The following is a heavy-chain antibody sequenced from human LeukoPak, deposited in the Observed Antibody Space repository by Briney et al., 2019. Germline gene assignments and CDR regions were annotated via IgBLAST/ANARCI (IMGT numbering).Heavy chain of an antibody. Sequence: SETLSPTCTVSGGSISSYYWSCIRQPPGKGLEWIGYIYYSGSTNYNPSLKSRVTISVDTSKNQFSLKLSSVTAADTAVYYCARGNSGTTLDYWGQGTLVTVSS. CDR1: GGSISSYY. CDR3: ARGNSGTTLDY. CDR2: IYYSGST. D-gene: IGHD1-7*01. J-gene: IGHJ4*02. V-gene: IGHV4-59*01.